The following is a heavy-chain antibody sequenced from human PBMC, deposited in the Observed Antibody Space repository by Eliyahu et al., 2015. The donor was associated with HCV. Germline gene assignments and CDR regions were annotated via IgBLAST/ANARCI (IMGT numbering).Heavy chain of an antibody. CDR2: TYYRSKWYN. CDR3: ARGSLDGTTWDYYYYYGMDV. Sequence: QVQLQQSGPGLVKPSQTLSLTCAISGDSVSSNXAAWNWIRQSPSRGLEWLGRTYYRSKWYNDYAVSVKSRITINPDTSKNQFSLQLNSVTPEDTAVYYCARGSLDGTTWDYYYYYGMDVWGQGTTVTVSS. D-gene: IGHD1-7*01. J-gene: IGHJ6*02. CDR1: GDSVSSNXAA. V-gene: IGHV6-1*01.